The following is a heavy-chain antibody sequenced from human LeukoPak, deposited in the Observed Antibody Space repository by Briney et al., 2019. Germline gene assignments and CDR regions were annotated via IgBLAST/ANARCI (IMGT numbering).Heavy chain of an antibody. CDR2: ISGSGGST. CDR3: AKDSGYSYGQNKYYFDY. J-gene: IGHJ4*02. D-gene: IGHD5-18*01. CDR1: GFTFSSYA. Sequence: GRSLRLSCAASGFTFSSYAMSWVRQAPGKGLEWVSAISGSGGSTYYADSVKGRFTISRDNSKNTLYLQMNSLRAEDTAVYYCAKDSGYSYGQNKYYFDYWGQGTLVTVSS. V-gene: IGHV3-23*01.